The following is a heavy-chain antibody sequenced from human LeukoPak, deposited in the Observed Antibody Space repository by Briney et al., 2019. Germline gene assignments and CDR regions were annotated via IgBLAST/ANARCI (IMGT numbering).Heavy chain of an antibody. CDR3: ARSGYSSSWYFTGYYYYYMDV. Sequence: AASVKVSCKASGYTFTNYYMHWVRQAPGQGLEWMGMISPSGASTSYAQKFQGRVTMTTDTSTSTAYMELRSLRSDDAAVYYCARSGYSSSWYFTGYYYYYMDVWGKGTTVTISS. J-gene: IGHJ6*03. CDR1: GYTFTNYY. V-gene: IGHV1-46*01. D-gene: IGHD6-13*01. CDR2: ISPSGAST.